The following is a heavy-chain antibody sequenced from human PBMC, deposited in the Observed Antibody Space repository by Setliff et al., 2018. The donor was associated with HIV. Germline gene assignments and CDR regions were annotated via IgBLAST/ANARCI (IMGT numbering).Heavy chain of an antibody. Sequence: ASVKVSCKVSGYTLTELSMHWVRQAPGKGLEWMGGFDPEDGETIYAQKFQGRVTMTEDTSTDTAYMELSSLRSEDTAVYYCATRNYYDSSGYYSLYYFDYWGQGTLVTV. J-gene: IGHJ4*02. CDR1: GYTLTELS. CDR2: FDPEDGET. D-gene: IGHD3-22*01. CDR3: ATRNYYDSSGYYSLYYFDY. V-gene: IGHV1-24*01.